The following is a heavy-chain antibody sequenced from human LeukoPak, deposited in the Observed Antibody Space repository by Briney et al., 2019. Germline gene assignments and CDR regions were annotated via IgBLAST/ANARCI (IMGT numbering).Heavy chain of an antibody. V-gene: IGHV3-33*01. CDR2: IWYDGSNK. Sequence: RPGGSLRLSCAASGFTFSSYGMHWVRQAPGKGLEWVAVIWYDGSNKYYADSVKGRFTISRDNSKNTLYLQMNSLRAEDTAVYYCATGLVLGRFDYWGQGTLVTVSS. CDR3: ATGLVLGRFDY. CDR1: GFTFSSYG. J-gene: IGHJ4*02. D-gene: IGHD7-27*01.